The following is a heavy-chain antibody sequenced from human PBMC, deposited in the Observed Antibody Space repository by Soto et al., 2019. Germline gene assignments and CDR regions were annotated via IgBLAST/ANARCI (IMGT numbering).Heavy chain of an antibody. CDR2: IIPISGTA. V-gene: IGHV1-69*13. D-gene: IGHD2-2*01. J-gene: IGHJ6*02. Sequence: SVKVSCKASGGTFSSYAISWLLQAPGQGLEWMGGIIPISGTANYAQKFQGRVTITADESTSTAYMELSSLRSEDTAVYYCARSQGSSTSLEIYYYYYYGMDVWGQGTTVTVSS. CDR3: ARSQGSSTSLEIYYYYYYGMDV. CDR1: GGTFSSYA.